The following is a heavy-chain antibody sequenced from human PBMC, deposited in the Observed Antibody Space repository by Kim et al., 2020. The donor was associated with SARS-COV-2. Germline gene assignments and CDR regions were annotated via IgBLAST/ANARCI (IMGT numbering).Heavy chain of an antibody. CDR3: AKEEGGYDFWSGYWGAFGY. J-gene: IGHJ4*02. V-gene: IGHV3-23*01. CDR1: GFTFSTYA. Sequence: GGSLRLSCAASGFTFSTYAMTWVRLAPGKGLEWVSAISGSGGSTYYADSVKGRFTISRDNSKNTLYMEMNSLRADDSAVYYCAKEEGGYDFWSGYWGAFGYWGQGTLVTVSS. D-gene: IGHD3-3*01. CDR2: ISGSGGST.